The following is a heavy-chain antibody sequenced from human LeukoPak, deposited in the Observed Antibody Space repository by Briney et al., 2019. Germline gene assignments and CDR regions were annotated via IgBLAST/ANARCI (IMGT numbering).Heavy chain of an antibody. CDR3: ARTNSSSWYVLADY. CDR2: ISSSGSTI. D-gene: IGHD6-13*01. V-gene: IGHV3-11*01. Sequence: GGSLRLSCAASGFTFSDYYMSWIRQAPGKGLEWVSYISSSGSTIYYADSVKGRFTISRDDAKNSLYLQMNSLRAEDTAVYYCARTNSSSWYVLADYWGQGTPVTVSS. J-gene: IGHJ4*02. CDR1: GFTFSDYY.